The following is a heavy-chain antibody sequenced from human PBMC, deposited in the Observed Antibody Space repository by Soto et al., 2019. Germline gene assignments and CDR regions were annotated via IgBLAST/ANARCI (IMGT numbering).Heavy chain of an antibody. Sequence: GGSLRLSCAASGFTFNTYTMNWVRQAPGRGLEWVSSISSSSSYIYYADSVKGRFTISRDNAKNSLYLQMNSLRAEDTAVYYCASFAMAPPFEYWGQGTLVTVSS. CDR3: ASFAMAPPFEY. J-gene: IGHJ4*02. CDR1: GFTFNTYT. CDR2: ISSSSSYI. V-gene: IGHV3-21*01. D-gene: IGHD5-18*01.